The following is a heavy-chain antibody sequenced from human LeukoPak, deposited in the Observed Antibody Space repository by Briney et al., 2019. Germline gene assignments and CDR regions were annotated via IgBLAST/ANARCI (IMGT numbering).Heavy chain of an antibody. D-gene: IGHD6-19*01. Sequence: PGGSLRLSCEVSGFIFSNYGMHWVRQAPGKGLEWVALIWCDGRTKFHADSVRGRFTISRDNSANTLYLQMSSLRVEGTAVYYCAREWGRIAVAGGPGYWGQGALVTVSS. CDR1: GFIFSNYG. J-gene: IGHJ4*02. CDR2: IWCDGRTK. V-gene: IGHV3-33*01. CDR3: AREWGRIAVAGGPGY.